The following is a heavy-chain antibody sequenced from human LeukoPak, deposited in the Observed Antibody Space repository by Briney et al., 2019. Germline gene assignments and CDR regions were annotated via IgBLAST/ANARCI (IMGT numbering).Heavy chain of an antibody. D-gene: IGHD3-10*01. CDR3: ARVFDSGSQAYFYYMDV. CDR2: IYYSGST. J-gene: IGHJ6*03. CDR1: GGSISSYY. V-gene: IGHV4-59*01. Sequence: PSETLSLTCTVSGGSISSYYWSWIRQPPGKGLEWIGYIYYSGSTNYNPSLKSRVTISVDTSKNQLSLKVSSVTAADTAVYYCARVFDSGSQAYFYYMDVWGKGTTVIISS.